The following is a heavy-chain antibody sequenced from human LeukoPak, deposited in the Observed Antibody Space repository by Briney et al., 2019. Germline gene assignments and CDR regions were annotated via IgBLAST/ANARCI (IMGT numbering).Heavy chain of an antibody. CDR1: GYTFTGYY. CDR3: ASALNYDFWSASWFDP. V-gene: IGHV1-2*02. CDR2: INPNSGGT. J-gene: IGHJ5*02. D-gene: IGHD3-3*01. Sequence: ASVKVSCKASGYTFTGYYMHWVRQAPGQGLEWMGWINPNSGGTNYAQKFQGRVTMTRDTSTSTAYMELSRLRSDDTAVYYCASALNYDFWSASWFDPWGRGTLVTVSS.